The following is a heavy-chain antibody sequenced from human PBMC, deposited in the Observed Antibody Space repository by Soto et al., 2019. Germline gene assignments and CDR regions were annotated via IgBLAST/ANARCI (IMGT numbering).Heavy chain of an antibody. V-gene: IGHV3-9*01. J-gene: IGHJ4*02. CDR2: ISWNSDLI. CDR1: GFTFDDYA. Sequence: DVQLVESGGGLVQPGRSLRLSCAASGFTFDDYAMHWVRQAPGKGLEWVSGISWNSDLIGYADSVKGRFTISRANAKKSLHLQMNSLTTEDTALYYCVKDTYIMVGATHFDFWGQGTLVTVSS. D-gene: IGHD1-26*01. CDR3: VKDTYIMVGATHFDF.